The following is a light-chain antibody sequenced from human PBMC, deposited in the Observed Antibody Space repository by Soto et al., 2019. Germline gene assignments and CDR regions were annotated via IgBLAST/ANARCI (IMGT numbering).Light chain of an antibody. Sequence: DIQMTQFPSSLSASVGDRVTISCRASQSSSSSLNWYQQKPGKAPKLLIYAASSLQSGVPSRFSGSGSGTDFTLTISSLQPEDFATYYCQQSYSTPPVTVGGGTKVDSK. CDR1: QSSSSS. J-gene: IGKJ4*01. CDR2: AAS. CDR3: QQSYSTPPVT. V-gene: IGKV1-39*01.